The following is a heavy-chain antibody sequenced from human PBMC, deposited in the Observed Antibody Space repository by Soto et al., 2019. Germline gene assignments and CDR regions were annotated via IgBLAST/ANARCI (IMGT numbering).Heavy chain of an antibody. Sequence: GESLKISCKGSGYSFTSYWIGWVRQMPGKGLEWMGIIYPGDSDTRYSPSFQGQVTISADKSISTAYLQWSSLKASDTAMYYCARHPTNTVTHYYYGMVVWFQATTVTVSS. V-gene: IGHV5-51*01. J-gene: IGHJ6*02. CDR1: GYSFTSYW. CDR2: IYPGDSDT. CDR3: ARHPTNTVTHYYYGMVV. D-gene: IGHD4-4*01.